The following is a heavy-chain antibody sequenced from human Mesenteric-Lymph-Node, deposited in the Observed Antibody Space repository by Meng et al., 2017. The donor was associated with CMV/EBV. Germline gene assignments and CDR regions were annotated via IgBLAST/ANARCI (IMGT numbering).Heavy chain of an antibody. Sequence: GESLKISCAASGFTFSSYAMSWVRQAPGKGLEWVAVISYDGSNKYYADSVKGRFTISRDNSKNTLYLQMNSLRAEDTAVYYCARVDYGMDVWGQGTTVTVSS. J-gene: IGHJ6*02. CDR1: GFTFSSYA. V-gene: IGHV3-30*04. CDR3: ARVDYGMDV. CDR2: ISYDGSNK.